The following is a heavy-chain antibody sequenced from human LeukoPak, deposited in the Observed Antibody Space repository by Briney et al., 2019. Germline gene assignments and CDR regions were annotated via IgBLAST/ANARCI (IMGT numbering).Heavy chain of an antibody. V-gene: IGHV3-20*04. CDR2: INWNGGST. CDR3: ARDTPYIAVAGNFDY. Sequence: RTGGSLRLSCAASGFTFDDYGMSWVRQAPGKGLEWVSGINWNGGSTGYEDSVKGRFTISRDNAKNSLYLQMNSLRAEDTAVYYCARDTPYIAVAGNFDYWGQGTLVTVSS. J-gene: IGHJ4*02. D-gene: IGHD6-19*01. CDR1: GFTFDDYG.